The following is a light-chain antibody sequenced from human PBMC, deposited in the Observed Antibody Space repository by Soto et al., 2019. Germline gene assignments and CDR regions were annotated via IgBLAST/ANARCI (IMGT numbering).Light chain of an antibody. CDR2: GTS. CDR1: QSVGSD. J-gene: IGKJ1*01. Sequence: EIVLTQSPGTLSLSPGESVTLSCRASQSVGSDLAWYQQIPGQAPRLLIYGTSIRATGIPDRFSGSGSGTDFTLTITRLEPEDFAVYYCQRFGTSPPWTFGQGTKVDIK. CDR3: QRFGTSPPWT. V-gene: IGKV3-20*01.